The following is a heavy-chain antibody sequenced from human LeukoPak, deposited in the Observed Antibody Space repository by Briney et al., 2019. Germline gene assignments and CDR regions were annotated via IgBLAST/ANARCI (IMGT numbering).Heavy chain of an antibody. CDR2: IKQDGSVK. CDR1: VFIFCGYW. CDR3: ASPGSVGDTGMPDY. Sequence: GGSLRLSCAASVFIFCGYWMTWVRQAPGKGVGWVANIKQDGSVKYYVDSVKGRFTISRDKDKNSLYLQMNSLRAEDTAVYYCASPGSVGDTGMPDYWGQGTLVTVSS. J-gene: IGHJ4*02. D-gene: IGHD5-18*01. V-gene: IGHV3-7*01.